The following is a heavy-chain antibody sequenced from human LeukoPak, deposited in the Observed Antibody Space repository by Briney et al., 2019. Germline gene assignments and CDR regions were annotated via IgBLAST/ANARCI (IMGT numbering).Heavy chain of an antibody. CDR3: ASLKNYYDSSGYLVTDASDI. J-gene: IGHJ3*02. D-gene: IGHD3-22*01. CDR1: GYTFAGYY. Sequence: ASVKVSCKASGYTFAGYYMHWVRQAPGQGLEWMGWINPNSGGTNYAQKFQGRVTMTRDTSISTAYMELSRLRSDDTAVYYCASLKNYYDSSGYLVTDASDIWGQGTMVTVSS. V-gene: IGHV1-2*02. CDR2: INPNSGGT.